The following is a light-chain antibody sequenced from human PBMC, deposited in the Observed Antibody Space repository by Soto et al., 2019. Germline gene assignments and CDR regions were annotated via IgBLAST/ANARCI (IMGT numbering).Light chain of an antibody. CDR2: DAS. J-gene: IGKJ4*01. V-gene: IGKV3-11*01. CDR3: QQRSNWPSPS. Sequence: EIGWIHSPATLSLSPGERATLSSRATHTVGSYLAWYQPKPGQAPRLLISDASNRATGIPARFSGSGSETDFTLTISSLEPEDYPVYYCQQRSNWPSPSFGGGTKVDIK. CDR1: HTVGSY.